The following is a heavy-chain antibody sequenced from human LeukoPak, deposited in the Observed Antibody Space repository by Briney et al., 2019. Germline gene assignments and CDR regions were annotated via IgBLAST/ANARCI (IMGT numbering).Heavy chain of an antibody. J-gene: IGHJ6*02. V-gene: IGHV3-53*04. CDR1: GFTVSSNY. CDR3: ARVVVAAAGSWDV. D-gene: IGHD6-13*01. Sequence: GGSLRLSCAASGFTVSSNYMSWVRQAPGKGLEWVSVIYSGGSTYYADSVKGRFTISRHNSKSTLYLQMNSLRAEDTAVYYCARVVVAAAGSWDVWGQGTTVTVSS. CDR2: IYSGGST.